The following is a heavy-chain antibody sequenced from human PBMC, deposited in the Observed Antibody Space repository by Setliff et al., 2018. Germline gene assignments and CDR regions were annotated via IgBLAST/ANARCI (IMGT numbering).Heavy chain of an antibody. J-gene: IGHJ4*02. CDR2: IIPILETT. CDR1: GGAFSNYG. D-gene: IGHD3-3*01. CDR3: ARWNGSGYFYY. V-gene: IGHV1-69*11. Sequence: VKVSCKVSGGAFSNYGLTWVRQAPGQGLVWMGRIIPILETTNYAQNFQGRVSITADESTRTAYMELSRLTFEDTAVYYCARWNGSGYFYYWGQGTWVTVS.